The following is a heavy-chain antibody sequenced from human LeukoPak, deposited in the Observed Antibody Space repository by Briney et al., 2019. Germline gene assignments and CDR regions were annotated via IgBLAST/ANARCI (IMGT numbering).Heavy chain of an antibody. CDR2: IYYSGTT. Sequence: SETLSLTCTVSGGSFSSYYWNWIRQPPGKGLEWIGYIYYSGTTNYNPSLKSRVTISVDTSKNQFSLKLSSVTAADTAVYYCARAPLLDYEFDYWGQGTLVTVSS. V-gene: IGHV4-59*01. D-gene: IGHD3/OR15-3a*01. J-gene: IGHJ4*02. CDR3: ARAPLLDYEFDY. CDR1: GGSFSSYY.